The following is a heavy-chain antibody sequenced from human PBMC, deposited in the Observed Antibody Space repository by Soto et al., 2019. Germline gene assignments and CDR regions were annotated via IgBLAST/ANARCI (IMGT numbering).Heavy chain of an antibody. CDR3: ARRRVVVVAATPNDAFDI. J-gene: IGHJ3*02. D-gene: IGHD2-15*01. CDR2: IYYSGST. CDR1: GGSISSSSYY. V-gene: IGHV4-39*01. Sequence: QLQLQESGPGLVKPSETLSLTCTVSGGSISSSSYYWGWIRQPPGKGLEWIGSIYYSGSTYYNPSLKRRVTISGDTSKNQFSLKLSSVTAADTAVYYCARRRVVVVAATPNDAFDIWGQGTMVTVSS.